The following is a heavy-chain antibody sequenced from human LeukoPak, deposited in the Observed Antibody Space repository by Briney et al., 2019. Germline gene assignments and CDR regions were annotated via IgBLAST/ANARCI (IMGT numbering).Heavy chain of an antibody. CDR1: GVSISSGGYY. CDR2: IYYSGST. Sequence: PSETLSLTCTVSGVSISSGGYYWRWIRQHPGKGLEWIGYIYYSGSTYYNPSLKSRVTISVNTSKNQFSLKRSSVTAADTAVYYCAGGNVVPAAVAYWGQGTLVTVSS. V-gene: IGHV4-31*03. J-gene: IGHJ4*02. D-gene: IGHD2-2*01. CDR3: AGGNVVPAAVAY.